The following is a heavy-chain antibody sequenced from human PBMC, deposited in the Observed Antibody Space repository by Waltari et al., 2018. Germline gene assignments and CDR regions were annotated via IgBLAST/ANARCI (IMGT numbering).Heavy chain of an antibody. CDR2: IIPIFGTA. CDR3: ARAVRDYDFWPGFDP. D-gene: IGHD3-3*01. Sequence: QVQLVQSGAEVKKPGSSVKVSCKASGGTFSSSAISWVRQAPGPGLEWMGGIIPIFGTANYAQKGQGRVTITEEESTSTAYMGVSSLRSEDTAVYYCARAVRDYDFWPGFDPWGQGTLVTVSS. J-gene: IGHJ5*02. CDR1: GGTFSSSA. V-gene: IGHV1-69*12.